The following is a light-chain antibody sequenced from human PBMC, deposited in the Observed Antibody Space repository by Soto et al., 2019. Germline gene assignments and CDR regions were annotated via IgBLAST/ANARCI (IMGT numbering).Light chain of an antibody. CDR1: SSDVGAYNF. V-gene: IGLV2-11*01. CDR2: DVN. Sequence: QSALTRPRSVSGSPGQSVTISCTGSSSDVGAYNFASWYQQHPGAAPKLLIHDVNKRPPGVPDRFSASKSGNTASLTISGLQAEDEADYYCCSYAGEYKYVFGSGTKVTVL. CDR3: CSYAGEYKYV. J-gene: IGLJ1*01.